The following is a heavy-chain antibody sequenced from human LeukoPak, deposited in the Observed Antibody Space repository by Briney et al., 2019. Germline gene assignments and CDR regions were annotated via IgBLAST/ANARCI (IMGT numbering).Heavy chain of an antibody. CDR2: IYPGDSDT. J-gene: IGHJ4*02. Sequence: GESLKISCKGSGYRFTNYWIGWVRPMPGKGLEWMGIIYPGDSDTRYSPSFQGQVTISADESISNAYLQWSSLKASDTAMYYCARHELRLYDSSGYYFDNWGQGTLVTVSS. V-gene: IGHV5-51*01. CDR3: ARHELRLYDSSGYYFDN. D-gene: IGHD3-22*01. CDR1: GYRFTNYW.